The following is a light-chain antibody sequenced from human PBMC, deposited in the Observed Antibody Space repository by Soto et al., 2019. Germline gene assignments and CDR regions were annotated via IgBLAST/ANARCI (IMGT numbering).Light chain of an antibody. J-gene: IGKJ2*01. V-gene: IGKV3-20*01. CDR1: QNIRNNY. CDR2: GAS. CDR3: QQYGSSPPDT. Sequence: EMVLTQSPGTLSLSPGDRATLSCRASQNIRNNYLAWYQQRPGQPPRLIIYGASTRAIGIPDRFSGSGSGTDFTLTISSLEPEDSAVFYCQQYGSSPPDTFGQGTKLEIK.